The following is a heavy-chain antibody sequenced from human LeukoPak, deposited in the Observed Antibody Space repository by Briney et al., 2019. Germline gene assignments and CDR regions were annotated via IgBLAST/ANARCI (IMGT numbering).Heavy chain of an antibody. J-gene: IGHJ3*02. CDR3: ASIIAAAGAFDI. D-gene: IGHD6-13*01. CDR2: IYTSGST. CDR1: GGSINSYY. V-gene: IGHV4-4*09. Sequence: PSETLSLTCTVSGGSINSYYWSWIRQPPGKGLEWIGYIYTSGSTNYNPSLKSRVTISVDTSKNQFSLKLSSVTAADTAVYYCASIIAAAGAFDIWGQGTKVTVSS.